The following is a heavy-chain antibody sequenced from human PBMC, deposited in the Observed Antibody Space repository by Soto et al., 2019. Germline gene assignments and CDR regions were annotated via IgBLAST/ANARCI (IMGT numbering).Heavy chain of an antibody. V-gene: IGHV3-53*01. D-gene: IGHD6-6*01. CDR3: ARDGIAAQTYDYFDY. J-gene: IGHJ4*02. CDR1: GFTVSSNY. Sequence: EVQLVESGGGLIQPGGSLRLSCAASGFTVSSNYMSWVRQAPGKGLEWVSVIYSGGSTYYADSVKGRFTISRDNSKNTLYLQMNSLRAEDTAVYYCARDGIAAQTYDYFDYWGQGTLVTVSS. CDR2: IYSGGST.